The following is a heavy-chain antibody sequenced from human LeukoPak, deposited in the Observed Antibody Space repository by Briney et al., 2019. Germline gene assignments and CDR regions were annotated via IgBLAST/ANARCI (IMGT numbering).Heavy chain of an antibody. Sequence: VASVKVSCKASGYTFTSYGISWVRQAPGQGLEWMGWISAYNGNTNYAQKLQGRVTMTTDTSTSTAYMELRSLRSDDTAVYYCARVGYYYDSSETVYYYYYGMDVWGQGTTVTVSS. J-gene: IGHJ6*02. D-gene: IGHD3-22*01. V-gene: IGHV1-18*01. CDR1: GYTFTSYG. CDR3: ARVGYYYDSSETVYYYYYGMDV. CDR2: ISAYNGNT.